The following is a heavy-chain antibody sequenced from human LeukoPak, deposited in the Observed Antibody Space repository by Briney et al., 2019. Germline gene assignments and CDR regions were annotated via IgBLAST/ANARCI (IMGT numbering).Heavy chain of an antibody. CDR3: ARDGGYSYGYLVDY. D-gene: IGHD5-18*01. CDR2: INPNSGGT. Sequence: ASVKVSCKASGGTFSSYAISWVRQAPGQGLEWMGWINPNSGGTNYAQKFQGRVTMTRDTSISTAYMELSRLRSDDTAVYYCARDGGYSYGYLVDYWGQGTLVTVSS. CDR1: GGTFSSYA. V-gene: IGHV1-2*02. J-gene: IGHJ4*02.